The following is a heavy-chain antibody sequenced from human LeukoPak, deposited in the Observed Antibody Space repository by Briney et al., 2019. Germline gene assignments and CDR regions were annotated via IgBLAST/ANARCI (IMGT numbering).Heavy chain of an antibody. CDR2: IYYSGST. CDR3: AREHYYDSSGMGFDY. CDR1: GGSISSYY. Sequence: PSETLSLTCTVSGGSISSYYWSWIRQPPGKGLEWIGYIYYSGSTNYNPSLKSRVAISVDTSKNQFSLELSSVTAADTAVYYCAREHYYDSSGMGFDYWGQGTLVTVSS. D-gene: IGHD3-22*01. J-gene: IGHJ4*02. V-gene: IGHV4-59*01.